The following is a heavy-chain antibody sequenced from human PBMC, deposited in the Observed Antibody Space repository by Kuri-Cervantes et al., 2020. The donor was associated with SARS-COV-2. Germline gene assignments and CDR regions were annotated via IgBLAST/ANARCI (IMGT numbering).Heavy chain of an antibody. CDR3: ARALWSGYCTFDI. CDR2: IYYSGST. V-gene: IGHV4-59*01. D-gene: IGHD3-3*01. J-gene: IGHJ3*02. CDR1: GGSISSYY. Sequence: SETLSLTCTVSGGSISSYYWSWIRQPPGKGLEWIGYIYYSGSTNYNPSLESRVTISVDTSKNQFSLKLSSVTAADTAVYYCARALWSGYCTFDIWGQGTMVTVSS.